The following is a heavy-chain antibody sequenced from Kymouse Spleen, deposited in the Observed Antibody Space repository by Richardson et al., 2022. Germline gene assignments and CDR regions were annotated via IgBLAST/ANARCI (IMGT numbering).Heavy chain of an antibody. CDR1: GGSFSGYY. CDR3: AREGGTTRYYYYYGMDV. Sequence: QVQLQQWGAGLLKPSETLSLTCAVYGGSFSGYYWSWIRQPPGKGLEWIGEINHSGSTNYNPSLKSRVTISVDTSKNQFSLKLSSVTAADTAVYYCAREGGTTRYYYYYGMDVWGQGTTVTVSS. CDR2: INHSGST. V-gene: IGHV4-34*01. D-gene: IGHD1-1*01,IGHD1-20*01. J-gene: IGHJ6*02.